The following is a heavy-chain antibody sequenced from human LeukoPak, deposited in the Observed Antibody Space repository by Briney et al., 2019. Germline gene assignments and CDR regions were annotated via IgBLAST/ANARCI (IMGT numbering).Heavy chain of an antibody. Sequence: GESLKISCRASGYTFTYYWIGWVRQMPGKGLEWMGIIYPGDSDTRYSPSFQGQVTISADKSISTAYLQWSSLKASDTAMYYCARFTNYDFWSGTPDDWFDPWGQGTLVTVSS. J-gene: IGHJ5*02. D-gene: IGHD3-3*01. CDR2: IYPGDSDT. V-gene: IGHV5-51*01. CDR3: ARFTNYDFWSGTPDDWFDP. CDR1: GYTFTYYW.